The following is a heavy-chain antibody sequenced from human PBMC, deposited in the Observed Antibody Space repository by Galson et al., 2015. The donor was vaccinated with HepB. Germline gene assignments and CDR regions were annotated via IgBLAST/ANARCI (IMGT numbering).Heavy chain of an antibody. CDR2: INAGNGNT. CDR1: GYTFTSYA. CDR3: ARGDYYDSSGYYRPANY. J-gene: IGHJ4*02. V-gene: IGHV1-3*01. Sequence: SVKVSCKASGYTFTSYAMHWVRQAPGQRLEWMGWINAGNGNTKYSQKFQGRVTITRDTSASTAYMELSSLRSEDTAVYYCARGDYYDSSGYYRPANYWGQGTLVTVSS. D-gene: IGHD3-22*01.